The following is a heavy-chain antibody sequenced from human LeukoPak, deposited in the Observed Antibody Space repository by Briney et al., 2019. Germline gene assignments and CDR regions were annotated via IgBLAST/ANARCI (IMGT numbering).Heavy chain of an antibody. J-gene: IGHJ4*02. CDR1: GFTFSSYG. D-gene: IGHD2-2*01. CDR3: AREAQLGGSDY. CDR2: IWYDGTNK. Sequence: PGRSLRLSCAASGFTFSSYGMHWVRQAPGKGLEWVAAIWYDGTNKNYADSVKGRFTISRDNSKNTLYLQMNSLRAEDTAVYYCAREAQLGGSDYWGQGTLVTVSS. V-gene: IGHV3-33*01.